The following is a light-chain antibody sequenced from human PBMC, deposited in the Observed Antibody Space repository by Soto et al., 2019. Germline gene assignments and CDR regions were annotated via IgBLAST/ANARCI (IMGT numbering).Light chain of an antibody. V-gene: IGLV8-61*01. Sequence: QAVVTQEPSFSVSPGGTVTLTCGLSSGSVSTSYYPSWYQQTPGQAPRTLIYGTNTRSSGVPDRFSGSILGNKAALTITGAQADDESDYYCVLYMGGGMRVFGTGTKVTVL. CDR3: VLYMGGGMRV. J-gene: IGLJ1*01. CDR2: GTN. CDR1: SGSVSTSYY.